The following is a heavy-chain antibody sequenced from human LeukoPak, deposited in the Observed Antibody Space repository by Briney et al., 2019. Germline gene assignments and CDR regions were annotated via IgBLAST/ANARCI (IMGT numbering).Heavy chain of an antibody. D-gene: IGHD6-19*01. CDR1: GFIVSGHY. Sequence: PGGSLRLSCAASGFIVSGHYMNWVRQAPGRGQEWVSVFYSGGSRYYADSVKDRFIISRDNSKNMIYLQMNNLRDEDTATYYCARGGRSSGWSFFDSWGRGAPVTVSS. CDR2: FYSGGSR. J-gene: IGHJ4*02. V-gene: IGHV3-66*01. CDR3: ARGGRSSGWSFFDS.